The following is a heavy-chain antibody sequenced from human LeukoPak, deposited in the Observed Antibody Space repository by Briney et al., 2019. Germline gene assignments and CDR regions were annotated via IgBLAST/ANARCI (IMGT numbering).Heavy chain of an antibody. J-gene: IGHJ5*02. Sequence: SVKVSCKASGGTFSSYAISWVRQAPGQGLEWMGRIIPIFGTANYAQKFQGRVTITTDESTSTAYMELSSLRSEDTAVYYCARDVGVVVPAAMRGYNWFDPWGQGTLVTVSS. CDR1: GGTFSSYA. CDR2: IIPIFGTA. V-gene: IGHV1-69*05. D-gene: IGHD2-2*01. CDR3: ARDVGVVVPAAMRGYNWFDP.